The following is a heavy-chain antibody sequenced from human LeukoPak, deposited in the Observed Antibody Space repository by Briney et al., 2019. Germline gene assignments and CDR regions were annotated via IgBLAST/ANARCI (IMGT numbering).Heavy chain of an antibody. D-gene: IGHD1-26*01. J-gene: IGHJ6*03. CDR3: ARDSLAIVGATKDYYYYYMDV. V-gene: IGHV4-59*01. CDR2: IYYRGST. Sequence: SETLSLTCTVSGGSISSYYWSWIRQPPGKGLEWIGYIYYRGSTNYNPSLKSRVTISVDTSKNQFSLKLSSVTAADTAVYYCARDSLAIVGATKDYYYYYMDVWGKGTTVTVSS. CDR1: GGSISSYY.